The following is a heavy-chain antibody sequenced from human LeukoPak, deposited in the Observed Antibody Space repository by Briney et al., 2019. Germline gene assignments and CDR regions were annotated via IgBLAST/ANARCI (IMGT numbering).Heavy chain of an antibody. CDR1: GFTFSSYA. CDR3: AKDYRYYFDS. D-gene: IGHD1-26*01. J-gene: IGHJ4*02. CDR2: ISGGGVTT. V-gene: IGHV3-23*01. Sequence: GGSLRLSCAASGFTFSSYAMSWVRQAPGKGLEWVATISGGGVTTYYADSVKGRFTISSDNSKNTLYLQMNSLRAEDTAVYYYAKDYRYYFDSWGQGTLVTVSS.